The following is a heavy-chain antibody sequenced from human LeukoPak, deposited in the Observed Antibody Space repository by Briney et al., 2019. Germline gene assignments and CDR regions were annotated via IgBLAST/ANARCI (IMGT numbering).Heavy chain of an antibody. J-gene: IGHJ1*01. CDR2: ISGSGGST. D-gene: IGHD3-22*01. CDR3: ATGNYYDSRGYYTFGH. V-gene: IGHV3-23*01. CDR1: GFTFSSYA. Sequence: QTGGSLRLSCAASGFTFSSYAMSWVRQAPGKGLEWVSAISGSGGSTYYADSVKGRFTISRDNSKNTLYLQMNSLRAEDTAVYYCATGNYYDSRGYYTFGHWGQGTLVTVSS.